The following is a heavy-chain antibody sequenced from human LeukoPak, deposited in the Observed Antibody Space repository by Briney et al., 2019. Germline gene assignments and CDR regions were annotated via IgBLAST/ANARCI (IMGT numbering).Heavy chain of an antibody. CDR1: GFSVSNSY. J-gene: IGHJ4*02. CDR3: AKDSNGPAF. CDR2: IYSSGGT. V-gene: IGHV3-53*01. Sequence: GGSLRLSCAASGFSVSNSYMSWVRQAPGKGLEWLSVIYSSGGTFYSESVKGRFTISRDYSKNTLYLQMNSLRVDDTAVYYCAKDSNGPAFWGQGALVTVSS. D-gene: IGHD6-19*01.